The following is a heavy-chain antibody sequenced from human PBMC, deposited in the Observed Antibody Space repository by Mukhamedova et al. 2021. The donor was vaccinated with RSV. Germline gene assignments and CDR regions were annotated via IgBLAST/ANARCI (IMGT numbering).Heavy chain of an antibody. J-gene: IGHJ6*02. Sequence: EWVANIRQDGSDQYYVDSVKGRFTIFRDNAENSVFLQMNSLRAEDTAVYYCARELKYGSGSHHFDAMDVWGQGTTVTVSS. CDR2: IRQDGSDQ. CDR3: ARELKYGSGSHHFDAMDV. D-gene: IGHD3-10*01. V-gene: IGHV3-7*03.